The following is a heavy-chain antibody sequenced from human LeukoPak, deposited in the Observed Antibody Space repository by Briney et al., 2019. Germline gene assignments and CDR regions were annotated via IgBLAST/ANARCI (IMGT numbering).Heavy chain of an antibody. CDR1: GFTFSSYS. J-gene: IGHJ4*02. CDR2: IKQDGSEK. V-gene: IGHV3-7*01. CDR3: ARDQSNYFDY. Sequence: GGSLRLSCAASGFTFSSYSMSWVRQAPGKGLEWVANIKQDGSEKYYVDSVKGRFTISRDSAKNSLYLQMNSLRAEDTAVYYCARDQSNYFDYWGQGTLVTVSS.